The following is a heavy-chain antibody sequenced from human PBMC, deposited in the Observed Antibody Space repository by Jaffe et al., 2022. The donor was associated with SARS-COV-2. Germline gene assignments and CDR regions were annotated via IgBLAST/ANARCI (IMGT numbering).Heavy chain of an antibody. J-gene: IGHJ5*02. D-gene: IGHD3-10*01. CDR1: GFTFSSYD. CDR2: IGTAGDT. V-gene: IGHV3-13*01. Sequence: EVQLVESGGGLVQPGGSLRLSCAASGFTFSSYDMHWVRQATGKGLEWVSAIGTAGDTYYPGSVKGRFTISRENAKNSLYLQMNSLRAGDTAVYYCARQISSGEFDPWGQGTLVTVSS. CDR3: ARQISSGEFDP.